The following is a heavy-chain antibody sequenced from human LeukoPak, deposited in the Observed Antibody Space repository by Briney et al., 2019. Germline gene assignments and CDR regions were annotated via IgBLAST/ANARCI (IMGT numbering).Heavy chain of an antibody. CDR1: GGSISSGGYY. J-gene: IGHJ5*02. D-gene: IGHD3-10*01. CDR3: ARVSSAVPHSIDP. CDR2: IYYSGSP. V-gene: IGHV4-31*03. Sequence: SQTLSLTCTVSGGSISSGGYYWSWIRQHPGKGLEWIGYIYYSGSPYYNPSLKSRVSISVDTSNNQFSLKLSSVTAADPAVYYCARVSSAVPHSIDPWGQGTLVTVSS.